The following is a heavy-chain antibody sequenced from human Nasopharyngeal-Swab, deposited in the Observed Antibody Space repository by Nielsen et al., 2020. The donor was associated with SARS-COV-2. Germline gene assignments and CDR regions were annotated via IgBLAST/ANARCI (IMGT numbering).Heavy chain of an antibody. D-gene: IGHD5-24*01. J-gene: IGHJ6*02. Sequence: ESLKISCTVSGGSISSYYWSWIRQPPGKGLEWIGYIYYSGSTNYNPSLKSRVTISVDTSKNQFSLKLSSVTAADTAVYYCARRSAWGDGYYYYGMDVWGQGTTVTVSS. CDR2: IYYSGST. CDR1: GGSISSYY. V-gene: IGHV4-59*08. CDR3: ARRSAWGDGYYYYGMDV.